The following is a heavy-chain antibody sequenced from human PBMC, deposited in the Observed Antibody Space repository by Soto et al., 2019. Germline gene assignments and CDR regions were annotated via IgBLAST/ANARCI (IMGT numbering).Heavy chain of an antibody. CDR2: VSFDGRDE. D-gene: IGHD3-22*01. CDR3: AKLCRSLGFGSMRYFDSSDSDWYLDL. Sequence: QVQLVESRGGVVQPGRSLTLSCAASGFTVRNHGMHWVRQSPGKGLEWVAVVSFDGRDEYYANSVKGRFTVSRDNSRNTVYLQMNSLKDEDTAVYYCAKLCRSLGFGSMRYFDSSDSDWYLDLWGRGTLVTVSS. V-gene: IGHV3-30*18. J-gene: IGHJ2*01. CDR1: GFTVRNHG.